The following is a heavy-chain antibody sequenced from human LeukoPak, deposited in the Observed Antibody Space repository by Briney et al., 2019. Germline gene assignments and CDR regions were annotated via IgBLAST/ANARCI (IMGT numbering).Heavy chain of an antibody. CDR2: ISANGGST. Sequence: GGSLRLSCAASGFTFSSSSMNWVRQAPGKGLEYVSGISANGGSTYYADSVKGRFTISRDNSKNTLYLQMSSLRTEDTAIYHCVKDLYKGDSSSWYYFDYWGQGTLVTVSS. D-gene: IGHD6-13*01. V-gene: IGHV3-64D*06. CDR1: GFTFSSSS. CDR3: VKDLYKGDSSSWYYFDY. J-gene: IGHJ4*02.